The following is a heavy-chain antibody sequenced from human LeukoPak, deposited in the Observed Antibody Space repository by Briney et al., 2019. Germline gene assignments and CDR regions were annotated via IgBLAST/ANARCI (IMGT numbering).Heavy chain of an antibody. CDR2: MNPNSGNT. D-gene: IGHD2-2*02. Sequence: GASLKVSCKASGYTFTSYDINWVRQATGQGPEWMGWMNPNSGNTGYAQKCQGRVTITRNTSISTAYMELSSLRSEDTAVYYCVRGPKMGYCSSTSCYSSSYYYMDVWGKGTTVTVSS. CDR3: VRGPKMGYCSSTSCYSSSYYYMDV. J-gene: IGHJ6*03. V-gene: IGHV1-8*03. CDR1: GYTFTSYD.